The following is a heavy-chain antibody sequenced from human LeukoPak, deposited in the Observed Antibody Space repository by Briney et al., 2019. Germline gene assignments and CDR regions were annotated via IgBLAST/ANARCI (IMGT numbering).Heavy chain of an antibody. CDR1: GGTFSSYA. CDR2: IIPIFGTA. V-gene: IGHV1-69*05. Sequence: SVKVSCKASGGTFSSYAISWVRQAPGQGLEWMGGIIPIFGTANYAQKFQGRVTITTDESTSTAYMELSSLRSEDTAVYYCARPNDILTGYYNGYAFDIWGQGTMVTVSS. CDR3: ARPNDILTGYYNGYAFDI. D-gene: IGHD3-9*01. J-gene: IGHJ3*02.